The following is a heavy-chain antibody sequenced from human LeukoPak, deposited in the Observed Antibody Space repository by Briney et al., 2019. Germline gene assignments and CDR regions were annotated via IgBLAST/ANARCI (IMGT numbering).Heavy chain of an antibody. Sequence: PSETLSLTCAVSGGSISSGNWWSWVRQPPGKGLEWIGEIYHSGSTNYNPSLKSRVTISVDKSKNQFSLKLSSVTAADTAVYYCARDRRYYDSSGYIRGFDYWGQGTLVTVSS. V-gene: IGHV4-4*02. J-gene: IGHJ4*02. CDR3: ARDRRYYDSSGYIRGFDY. D-gene: IGHD3-22*01. CDR2: IYHSGST. CDR1: GGSISSGNW.